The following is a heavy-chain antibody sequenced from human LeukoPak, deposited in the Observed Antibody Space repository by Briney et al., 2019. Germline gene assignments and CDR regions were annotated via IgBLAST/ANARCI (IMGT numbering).Heavy chain of an antibody. V-gene: IGHV1-8*03. Sequence: ASVKVSCKASGYTFISYDINWVRQATGQGLEWMGWMNPNSGNTGYAQKFQGRVTITRNTSISTAYMEVSSLRSEDTAVYYCARRGYSYGQVYYYYYMDVWGKGTTVTVSS. CDR1: GYTFISYD. J-gene: IGHJ6*03. CDR2: MNPNSGNT. CDR3: ARRGYSYGQVYYYYYMDV. D-gene: IGHD5-18*01.